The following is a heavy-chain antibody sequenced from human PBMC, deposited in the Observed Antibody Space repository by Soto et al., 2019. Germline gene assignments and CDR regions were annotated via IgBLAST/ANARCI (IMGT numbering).Heavy chain of an antibody. V-gene: IGHV1-3*01. CDR2: INVGNGNT. D-gene: IGHD3-16*01. CDR3: AREGAHYAPFDL. CDR1: GYTFTDYA. Sequence: QAQLVQSGAEAKQPGASVKVSCQASGYTFTDYALHWVRQAPGQGLEWLGWINVGNGNTGYSRKFQGRVTNGRDMSATTAYIEVTSLTSDGPAMYYCAREGAHYAPFDLWGQGTLGTVS. J-gene: IGHJ4*02.